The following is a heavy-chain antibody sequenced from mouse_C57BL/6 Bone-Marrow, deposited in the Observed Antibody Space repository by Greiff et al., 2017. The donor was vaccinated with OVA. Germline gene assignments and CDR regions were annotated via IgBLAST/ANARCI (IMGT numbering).Heavy chain of an antibody. CDR2: IWWDDDK. CDR3: ARFPYYGSSWFAY. D-gene: IGHD1-1*01. V-gene: IGHV8-8*01. CDR1: GFSLSTFGMG. J-gene: IGHJ3*01. Sequence: ESGPGILQPSQTLSLTCSFSGFSLSTFGMGVGWIRQPSGKGLEWLAHIWWDDDKYYNPALKSRLTISKDTSKNQVFLKIANVDTADTATYYCARFPYYGSSWFAYWGQGTLVTVSA.